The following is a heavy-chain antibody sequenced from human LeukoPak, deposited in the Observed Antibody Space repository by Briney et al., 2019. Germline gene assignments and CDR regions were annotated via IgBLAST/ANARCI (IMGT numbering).Heavy chain of an antibody. J-gene: IGHJ4*02. CDR3: AKSSGYYSFYFDY. D-gene: IGHD3-22*01. V-gene: IGHV3-23*01. Sequence: GESLRLSCAASGITFSNYDMNWVRQAPGKGLEWVSAITRSSGSTYYTDSVKGRFIISRDNSKNTLFLQMNSLRAEDTAVYYCAKSSGYYSFYFDYWGQGTLVTVSS. CDR2: ITRSSGST. CDR1: GITFSNYD.